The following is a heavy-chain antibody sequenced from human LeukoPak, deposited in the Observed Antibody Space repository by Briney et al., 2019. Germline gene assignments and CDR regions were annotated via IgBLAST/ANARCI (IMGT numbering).Heavy chain of an antibody. Sequence: GGSLRLSCAASGFTFSSYWMSWVRQAPGKGLEWVANIKQDGSEKYYVDSVKGRFTISRDNAKNSLYLQMNSLRAKDTAVYYCAREQLGNYFDYWGQGTLVTVSS. CDR3: AREQLGNYFDY. CDR2: IKQDGSEK. CDR1: GFTFSSYW. J-gene: IGHJ4*02. V-gene: IGHV3-7*01. D-gene: IGHD6-13*01.